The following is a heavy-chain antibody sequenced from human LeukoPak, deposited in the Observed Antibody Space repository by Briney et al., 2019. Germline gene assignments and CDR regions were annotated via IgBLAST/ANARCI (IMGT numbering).Heavy chain of an antibody. Sequence: SETLSLTCTVSGGSISSYYWSWIRQPPGKGLEWIGYIYYSGSTNYNPSLKSRVTISVDTSKNQFSLKLSSVTAADTAVYYCARDQGSSSYFDYWGRGTLVTVSS. D-gene: IGHD2-2*01. J-gene: IGHJ4*02. CDR2: IYYSGST. CDR1: GGSISSYY. V-gene: IGHV4-59*01. CDR3: ARDQGSSSYFDY.